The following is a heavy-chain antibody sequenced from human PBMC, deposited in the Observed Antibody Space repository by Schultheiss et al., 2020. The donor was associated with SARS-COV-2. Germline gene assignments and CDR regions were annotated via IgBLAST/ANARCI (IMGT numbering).Heavy chain of an antibody. CDR3: ARDRSVTYYHQQGMDV. CDR2: ISYDGSNK. D-gene: IGHD3-10*01. Sequence: GGSLRLSCAASGFTFSSYAMHWVRQAPGKGLEWVAVISYDGSNKYYADSVKGRFTISRDNAKNSLYLQMNSLRAEDTAVYYCARDRSVTYYHQQGMDVWGQGTTVTVSS. V-gene: IGHV3-30*07. J-gene: IGHJ6*02. CDR1: GFTFSSYA.